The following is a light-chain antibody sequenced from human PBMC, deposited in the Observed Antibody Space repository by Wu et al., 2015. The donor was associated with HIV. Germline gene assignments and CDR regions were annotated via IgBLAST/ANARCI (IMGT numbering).Light chain of an antibody. CDR3: QQFTTWPYS. V-gene: IGKV3-15*01. CDR2: DAS. CDR1: QSIYSN. Sequence: EIVMTQSPATLSTSPGSAASLSCRASQSIYSNLAWYQQKSGQPPRLLIHDASTRAKDVPARFVGSGSGTAFSLTITTLQPEDFATYYCQQFTTWPYSFGGGT. J-gene: IGKJ4*01.